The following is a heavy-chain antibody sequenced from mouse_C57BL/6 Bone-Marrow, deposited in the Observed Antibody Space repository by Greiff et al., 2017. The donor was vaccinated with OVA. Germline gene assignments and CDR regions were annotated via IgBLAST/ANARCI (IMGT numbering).Heavy chain of an antibody. CDR2: IDPTSGGT. CDR1: GYTFTSYW. CDR3: ARSYWGFDY. Sequence: QVQLQQPGAELVKPGASVKLSCKASGYTFTSYWMHWVKQRPGRGLAWIGRIDPTSGGTQYNEKFKSKATLTVDKPSSTAYMQLSSLTSEDSAVYYCARSYWGFDYWGQGTTLTVSS. V-gene: IGHV1-72*01. J-gene: IGHJ2*01. D-gene: IGHD2-10*01.